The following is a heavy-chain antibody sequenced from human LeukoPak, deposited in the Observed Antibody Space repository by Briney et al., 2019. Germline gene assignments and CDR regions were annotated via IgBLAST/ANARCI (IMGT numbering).Heavy chain of an antibody. CDR1: GGSFSGYY. J-gene: IGHJ3*02. CDR3: ARGWKIYCSSTICYRTAAFHI. Sequence: PSETLSLTCAVYGGSFSGYYWSWIRQPPGKGLEWIGEINHSGSTNYNPSLKSRVTISVDTSKNQFSLKLSSVTAADTAVYYCARGWKIYCSSTICYRTAAFHIWVQGTMVTVSS. D-gene: IGHD2-2*02. CDR2: INHSGST. V-gene: IGHV4-34*01.